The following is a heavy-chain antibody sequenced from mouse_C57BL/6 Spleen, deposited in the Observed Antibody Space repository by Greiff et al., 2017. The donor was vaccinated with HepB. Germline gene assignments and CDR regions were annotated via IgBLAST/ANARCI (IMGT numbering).Heavy chain of an antibody. D-gene: IGHD2-5*01. CDR2: IYPGDGDT. V-gene: IGHV1-80*01. J-gene: IGHJ3*01. Sequence: VQLVESGAELVKPGASVKISCKASGYAFSSYWMNWVKQRPGKGLELIGQIYPGDGDTNYNGKFKGKATLTADKSSSTAYMQLSSLTSEDSAVYFCARSYYSNYVGGGFAYWGQGTLVTVSA. CDR1: GYAFSSYW. CDR3: ARSYYSNYVGGGFAY.